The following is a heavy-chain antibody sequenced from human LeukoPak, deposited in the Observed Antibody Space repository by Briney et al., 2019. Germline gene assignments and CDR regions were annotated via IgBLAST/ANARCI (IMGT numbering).Heavy chain of an antibody. V-gene: IGHV3-23*01. D-gene: IGHD2-2*01. CDR3: AKGALSTIFDY. CDR1: GFTFTTYA. CDR2: ISNTADAR. Sequence: GGSLRLSCAASGFTFTTYAMSWVRQAPGKGLEWVSSISNTADARYYAASVKGRFAISRDNSMNTLYLQMNSLTAEDTAVYYCAKGALSTIFDYWGQGTLVTVSS. J-gene: IGHJ4*02.